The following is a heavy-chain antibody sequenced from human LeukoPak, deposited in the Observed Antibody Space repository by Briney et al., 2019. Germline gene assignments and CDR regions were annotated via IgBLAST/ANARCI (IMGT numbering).Heavy chain of an antibody. CDR1: GFTFSSYW. J-gene: IGHJ3*02. CDR3: ARGDYYYDSSTYFNDAFDI. CDR2: INPDGSQT. D-gene: IGHD3-22*01. V-gene: IGHV3-7*01. Sequence: PGGSLRLSCAASGFTFSSYWMSWVRQAPGKGLEWVANINPDGSQTYCVDSVKGRFTISRDNAKNSLYLQMSSLRAEDTAVYYCARGDYYYDSSTYFNDAFDIWGQGTMVTVSS.